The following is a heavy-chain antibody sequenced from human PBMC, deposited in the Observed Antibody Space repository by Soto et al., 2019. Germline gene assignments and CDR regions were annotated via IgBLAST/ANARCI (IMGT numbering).Heavy chain of an antibody. V-gene: IGHV6-1*01. D-gene: IGHD6-6*01. CDR2: TYYRSKWYN. CDR3: ARSSIAARGFLNWFAP. CDR1: GDSVSSNSAA. J-gene: IGHJ5*02. Sequence: SQTLSLTCAISGDSVSSNSAAWNWIRQSPSRGLEWLGRTYYRSKWYNDYAVSVKSRITINPDTSKNQFSLQLNSVTPEDTAVYYCARSSIAARGFLNWFAPWAQGSLVTGSS.